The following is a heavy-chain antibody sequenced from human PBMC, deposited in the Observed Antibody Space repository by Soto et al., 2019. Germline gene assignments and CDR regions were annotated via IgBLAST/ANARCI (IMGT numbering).Heavy chain of an antibody. CDR1: GFTFSSYA. V-gene: IGHV3-64*01. Sequence: GGSLRLSCAASGFTFSSYAMHWVRQAPGKGLEYVSAISSNGGSTYYANSVKGRFTISRDNSKNTLYLQMGSLRAEDMAVYYCARDRCSGGSCYPGAFDIWGQGTMVTVSS. J-gene: IGHJ3*02. CDR2: ISSNGGST. D-gene: IGHD2-15*01. CDR3: ARDRCSGGSCYPGAFDI.